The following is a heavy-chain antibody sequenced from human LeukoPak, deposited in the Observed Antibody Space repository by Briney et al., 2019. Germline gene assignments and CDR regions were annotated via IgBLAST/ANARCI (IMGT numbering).Heavy chain of an antibody. CDR1: GGSISSYY. CDR2: IYTSGST. J-gene: IGHJ5*02. V-gene: IGHV4-4*07. CDR3: ARGGADYYGSGSPYWFDP. Sequence: SETLSLTCTVSGGSISSYYWSWIRQPAGKGLEWIGRIYTSGSTNYNPSLKSRVTMSVDTSKNQFSLKLSSVTAADTAVYYCARGGADYYGSGSPYWFDPWGQGTLVTVSS. D-gene: IGHD3-10*01.